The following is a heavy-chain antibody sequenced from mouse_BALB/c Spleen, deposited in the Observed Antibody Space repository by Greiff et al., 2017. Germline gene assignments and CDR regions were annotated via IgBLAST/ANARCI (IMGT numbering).Heavy chain of an antibody. CDR1: GFSLTSYG. CDR2: IWAGGST. Sequence: VQLHQSGPGLVAPSQSLSITCTVSGFSLTSYGVHWVRQPPGKGLEWLGVIWAGGSTNYNSALMSRLSISKDNSKSQVFLKMNSLQTDDTAMYYCARYSRYYYGSSYYAMDYWGQGTSVTVSS. J-gene: IGHJ4*01. D-gene: IGHD1-1*01. V-gene: IGHV2-9*02. CDR3: ARYSRYYYGSSYYAMDY.